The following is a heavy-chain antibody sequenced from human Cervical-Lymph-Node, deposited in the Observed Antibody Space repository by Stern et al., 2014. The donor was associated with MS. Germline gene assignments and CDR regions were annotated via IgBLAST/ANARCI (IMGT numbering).Heavy chain of an antibody. Sequence: VQLEESGAEVKKPGASVKVSCKASGYTFTLYDINWVRQATGPGLEWMGWMNPNGCNTRYAHKFQDRITMTRNTSTSKAYMELSSLRSEDTAVYFCRSGGTYYYGGMGVWGQGTTVIVS. CDR1: GYTFTLYD. J-gene: IGHJ6*02. V-gene: IGHV1-8*01. CDR2: MNPNGCNT. CDR3: RSGGTYYYGGMGV. D-gene: IGHD2-15*01.